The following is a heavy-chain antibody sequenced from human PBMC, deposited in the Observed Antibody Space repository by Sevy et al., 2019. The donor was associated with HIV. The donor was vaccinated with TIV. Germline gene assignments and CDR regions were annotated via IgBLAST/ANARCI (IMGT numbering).Heavy chain of an antibody. CDR2: FSFGCGKI. V-gene: IGHV3-23*01. Sequence: GGSLRLSCAASGFTFSNYAMRWVRQAPGKGLEWVSTFSFGCGKINYADSVKGRFTISRDNSKNTLYLQMNSLRAEDTALYYCAREGCSKPHDYWGQGTLLPVSS. D-gene: IGHD2-2*01. CDR3: AREGCSKPHDY. CDR1: GFTFSNYA. J-gene: IGHJ4*02.